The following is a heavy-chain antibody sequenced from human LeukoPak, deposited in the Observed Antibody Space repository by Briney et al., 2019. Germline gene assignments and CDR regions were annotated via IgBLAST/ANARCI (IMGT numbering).Heavy chain of an antibody. Sequence: GGSLRLSCAASGFTFSTYWIHWVRQAPGKGLVWVSRISTDGSSTNYADSVKGRFTISRDNAKNTVYLQMHSLRAEDTAVYYCARALIDSSGRDYWGQGTLVTVSS. CDR2: ISTDGSST. D-gene: IGHD3-22*01. CDR1: GFTFSTYW. J-gene: IGHJ4*02. CDR3: ARALIDSSGRDY. V-gene: IGHV3-74*01.